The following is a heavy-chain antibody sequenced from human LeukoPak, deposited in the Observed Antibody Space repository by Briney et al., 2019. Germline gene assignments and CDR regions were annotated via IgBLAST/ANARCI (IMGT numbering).Heavy chain of an antibody. CDR1: GFTFSSYA. CDR2: ISYDGSNK. V-gene: IGHV3-30*04. Sequence: GGSLRLSCAASGFTFSSYAMHWVRQAPGKGLEWVAVISYDGSNKYYADSVKGRFTISRDNSKNTLYLQMNSLRAEDTAVYYCAKTWGVAADYNWFDPWGQGTLVTVSS. J-gene: IGHJ5*02. D-gene: IGHD6-13*01. CDR3: AKTWGVAADYNWFDP.